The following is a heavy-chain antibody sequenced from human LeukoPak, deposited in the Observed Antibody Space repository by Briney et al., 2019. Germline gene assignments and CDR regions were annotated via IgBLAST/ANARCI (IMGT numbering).Heavy chain of an antibody. D-gene: IGHD6-19*01. V-gene: IGHV4-34*01. CDR1: GGSFSGYY. CDR3: ARGLPLPRLAEFDY. J-gene: IGHJ4*02. Sequence: SETLSLTCAVYGGSFSGYYWSWIRQPPGKGLEWIGEINHSGSTNYNPSLKSRVTISVDTSKNQFSLKLSSVTVADTAVYYCARGLPLPRLAEFDYWGQGTLVTVSS. CDR2: INHSGST.